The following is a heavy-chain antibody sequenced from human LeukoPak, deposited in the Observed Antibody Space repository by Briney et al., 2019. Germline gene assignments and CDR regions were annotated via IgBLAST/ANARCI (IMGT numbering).Heavy chain of an antibody. CDR3: AREIYDILTGYYRPPHYYYYYYMDV. CDR2: IYYSGST. Sequence: SETLSLTCTVSGGSISSYYWSWIRQPPGKGLEWIGYIYYSGSTNYNPSLKSRVTISVDTSKNQFSLKLSSVTAADTAVYYCAREIYDILTGYYRPPHYYYYYYMDVWGKGTTVTISS. D-gene: IGHD3-9*01. CDR1: GGSISSYY. V-gene: IGHV4-59*12. J-gene: IGHJ6*03.